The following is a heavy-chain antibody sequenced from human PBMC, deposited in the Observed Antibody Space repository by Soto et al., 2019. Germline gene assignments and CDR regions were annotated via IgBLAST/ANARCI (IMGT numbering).Heavy chain of an antibody. Sequence: SETLSLTCAVSGGSISSGGYSWSWIRQPPGKGLEWIGYIYHSGSTYYNPSLKSRVTISVYRSKNQFSLKLSSVTAADTAVYYCARRRGFPYYYGMDVWGQGTTVTVSS. D-gene: IGHD5-12*01. CDR2: IYHSGST. CDR1: GGSISSGGYS. J-gene: IGHJ6*02. CDR3: ARRRGFPYYYGMDV. V-gene: IGHV4-30-2*01.